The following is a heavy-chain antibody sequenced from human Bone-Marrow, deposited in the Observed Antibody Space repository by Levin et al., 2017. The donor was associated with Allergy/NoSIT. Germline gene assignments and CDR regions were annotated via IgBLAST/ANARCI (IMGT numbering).Heavy chain of an antibody. CDR1: GFIFSNYA. Sequence: GESLKISCAASGFIFSNYAMNWVRQAPGKGLEWVSVIGDETYYADSMKGRLTISRDNSRSTLYLQLNSLRAEDSAIYYCAKGIFFSSFSATDYWGQGTLVTVSS. J-gene: IGHJ4*02. CDR3: AKGIFFSSFSATDY. CDR2: IGDET. D-gene: IGHD3-3*02. V-gene: IGHV3-23*01.